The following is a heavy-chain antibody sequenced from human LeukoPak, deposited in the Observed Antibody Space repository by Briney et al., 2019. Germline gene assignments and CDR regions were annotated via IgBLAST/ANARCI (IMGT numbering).Heavy chain of an antibody. CDR1: GFVFSTYW. Sequence: GVSLRLSCAASGFVFSTYWMTWVRQAPGKGLEGVANINLDGTEEHYVDASLKWRFTISRDNAKNSLYLQMTSLRVEDTAVYYCASGRHDFLHWGQGTPVTVSS. D-gene: IGHD3/OR15-3a*01. J-gene: IGHJ4*02. V-gene: IGHV3-7*01. CDR3: ASGRHDFLH. CDR2: INLDGTEE.